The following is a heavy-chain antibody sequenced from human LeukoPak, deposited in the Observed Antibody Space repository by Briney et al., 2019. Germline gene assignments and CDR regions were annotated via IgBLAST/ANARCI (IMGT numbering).Heavy chain of an antibody. V-gene: IGHV4-39*01. D-gene: IGHD3-22*01. CDR2: IYYSGST. J-gene: IGHJ4*02. CDR3: VNYYDSSDYQQPNHFDY. CDR1: GGFISSSSYY. Sequence: SETLSLTCTVSGGFISSSSYYWGWIRQPPGKGLDWIGSIYYSGSTYYNPSLKSRFTISVDTSKNQFSLKLSSVTAADTAVYYCVNYYDSSDYQQPNHFDYWGQGTLVTVSS.